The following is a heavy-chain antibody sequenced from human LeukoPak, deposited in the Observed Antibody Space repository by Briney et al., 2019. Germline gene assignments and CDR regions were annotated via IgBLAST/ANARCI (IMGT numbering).Heavy chain of an antibody. V-gene: IGHV4-59*01. CDR1: GGSISSYY. CDR2: IYYSGST. Sequence: SETLSLTCTVSGGSISSYYWGWIRQPPGKGLEWIGYIYYSGSTNYNPSLKSRVTISVDTSKNQFSLKLSSVTAADTAVYYCARVESTRTYYYYYYMDVWGKGTTVTISS. CDR3: ARVESTRTYYYYYYMDV. D-gene: IGHD2-15*01. J-gene: IGHJ6*03.